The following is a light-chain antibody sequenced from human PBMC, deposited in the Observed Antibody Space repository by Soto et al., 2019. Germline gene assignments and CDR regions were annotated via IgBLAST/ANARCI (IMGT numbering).Light chain of an antibody. J-gene: IGKJ1*01. CDR1: QDISNY. Sequence: DIQMTQSPSSLSASVGDRTTITCRASQDISNYLAWYQQKPGKVPKLLIYSASTLQSGVPSRFSGSRSGPDFTLTSSSLQPEDFATYYCQQSYSSPPTFGQGTKVDIK. CDR3: QQSYSSPPT. V-gene: IGKV1-27*01. CDR2: SAS.